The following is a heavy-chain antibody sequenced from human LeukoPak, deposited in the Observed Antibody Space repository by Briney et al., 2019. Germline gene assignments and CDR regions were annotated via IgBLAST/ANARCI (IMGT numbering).Heavy chain of an antibody. D-gene: IGHD3-3*01. CDR3: ARSSSDFWSGFDY. Sequence: SETLSLTCTVSGGSVSSGSFYWTWIRQPPGKGLEWIGYIYYNGSTNYNPSLKSRVTISVDTSENQFSLKLSSVTAADTAVYYCARSSSDFWSGFDYWGQGTLVTVSS. V-gene: IGHV4-61*01. CDR2: IYYNGST. J-gene: IGHJ4*02. CDR1: GGSVSSGSFY.